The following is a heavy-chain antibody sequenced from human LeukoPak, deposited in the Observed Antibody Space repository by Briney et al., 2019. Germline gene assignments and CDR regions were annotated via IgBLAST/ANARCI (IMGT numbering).Heavy chain of an antibody. Sequence: GGSLRLSCAASGFTFSDHYMDWVRQAPGKGLEWVGRTRNKANSYTTEYAASVKGRFTISRDDSKNSLYLQMNSLKTEDTAVYYCARDIGGDYRYYFDYWGQGTLVTVSS. CDR1: GFTFSDHY. CDR3: ARDIGGDYRYYFDY. J-gene: IGHJ4*02. V-gene: IGHV3-72*01. D-gene: IGHD4-11*01. CDR2: TRNKANSYTT.